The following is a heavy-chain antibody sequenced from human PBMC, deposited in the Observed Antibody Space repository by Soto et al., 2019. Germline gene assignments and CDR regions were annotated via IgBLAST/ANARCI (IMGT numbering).Heavy chain of an antibody. J-gene: IGHJ4*02. CDR1: GGSISSYY. CDR3: AIVLGYCSGGSCYRYYFDY. D-gene: IGHD2-15*01. Sequence: PSETLSLTCTISGGSISSYYWSWIRQPPGKGLEWIVYIYYRGSTNYNPSLKSRVTISVDTSKNQFSLKLSSVTAADTAVYYCAIVLGYCSGGSCYRYYFDYWGQGTLVTVSS. CDR2: IYYRGST. V-gene: IGHV4-59*01.